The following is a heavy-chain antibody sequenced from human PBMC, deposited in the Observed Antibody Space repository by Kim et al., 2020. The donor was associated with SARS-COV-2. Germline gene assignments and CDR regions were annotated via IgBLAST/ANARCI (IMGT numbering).Heavy chain of an antibody. Sequence: RYSPSFQAQVTISADKTTTTAYLQWSSLKASDTAMYYCARSAGPYDYYFDYWGQGTLVTVSS. CDR3: ARSAGPYDYYFDY. D-gene: IGHD3-16*01. V-gene: IGHV5-51*01. J-gene: IGHJ4*02.